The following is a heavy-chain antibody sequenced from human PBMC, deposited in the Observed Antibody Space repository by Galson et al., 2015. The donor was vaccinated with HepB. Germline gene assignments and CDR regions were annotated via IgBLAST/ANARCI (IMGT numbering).Heavy chain of an antibody. J-gene: IGHJ1*01. D-gene: IGHD6-13*01. CDR2: LYPTGSA. CDR1: GFSITTNH. CDR3: ARAAHSYSSHDA. V-gene: IGHV3-66*01. Sequence: SLRLSCAASGFSITTNHMNWVRQAPGKGLEWVSVLYPTGSAKIADSVKGRFTISRGNNKNTLYLQMSNLRADDTAVYYCARAAHSYSSHDAWGQGTLVTVSS.